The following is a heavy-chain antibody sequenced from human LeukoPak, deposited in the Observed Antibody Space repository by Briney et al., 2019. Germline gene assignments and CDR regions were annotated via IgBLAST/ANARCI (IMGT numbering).Heavy chain of an antibody. CDR3: ARAYDSSGYVSDY. CDR1: GFTFSGYW. Sequence: GGSLRLSCAASGFTFSGYWMSWVRQAPGKGLEWVANIKQDGSEKYYVDSVKGRFTISRDNAKNSLYLQMNSLRDEDTAVYYCARAYDSSGYVSDYWGQGTLVTVSS. CDR2: IKQDGSEK. V-gene: IGHV3-7*02. D-gene: IGHD3-22*01. J-gene: IGHJ4*02.